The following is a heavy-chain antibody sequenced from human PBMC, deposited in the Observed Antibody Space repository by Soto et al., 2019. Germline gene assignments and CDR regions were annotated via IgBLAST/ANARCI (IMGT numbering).Heavy chain of an antibody. J-gene: IGHJ4*02. D-gene: IGHD2-15*01. CDR2: IYYSGST. V-gene: IGHV4-59*01. CDR3: ARRYGGNFDY. CDR1: GGSISRYY. Sequence: SETLSLTCTVSGGSISRYYWGWIRQPPGKGLEWIGYIYYSGSTNYNPSLKSRVTISVDTSKNQFSLKLSSVTAADTAVYYCARRYGGNFDYWGQGTLVTVS.